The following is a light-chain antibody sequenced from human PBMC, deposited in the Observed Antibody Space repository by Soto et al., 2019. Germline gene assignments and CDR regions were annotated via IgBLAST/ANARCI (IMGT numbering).Light chain of an antibody. Sequence: EIVMTQSPATLSVSPGERATLSCRASQSVSSNLAWYQQKPGQAPRLLIYGASTRATDIPARFSGSGSGSEFTLSITSPQSESFPLYDCQQYNNWPPFTFGTGPKVDIK. V-gene: IGKV3-15*01. J-gene: IGKJ3*01. CDR1: QSVSSN. CDR3: QQYNNWPPFT. CDR2: GAS.